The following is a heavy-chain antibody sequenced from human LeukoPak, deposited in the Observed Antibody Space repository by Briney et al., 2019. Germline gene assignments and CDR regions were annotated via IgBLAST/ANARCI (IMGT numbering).Heavy chain of an antibody. CDR3: ARVPEYQGEYYFDY. D-gene: IGHD6-6*01. J-gene: IGHJ4*02. CDR1: GYTFTGYY. Sequence: ASVKVSCKASGYTFTGYYMHWVRQAPGQGLEWMGWINPNSGGTNYAQKFQGRVTMTRDTSISTAYMELSRLRSDDTAVYYCARVPEYQGEYYFDYWGQGTLVTVSS. V-gene: IGHV1-2*02. CDR2: INPNSGGT.